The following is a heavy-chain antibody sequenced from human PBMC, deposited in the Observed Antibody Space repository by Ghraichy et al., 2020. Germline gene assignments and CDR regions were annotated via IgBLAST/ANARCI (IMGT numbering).Heavy chain of an antibody. CDR2: IYTSGST. CDR1: GGSISSYY. CDR3: ARHRLVGASWFDP. D-gene: IGHD1-26*01. V-gene: IGHV4-4*09. J-gene: IGHJ5*02. Sequence: SETLSLTCTVSGGSISSYYWSWIRQPPGKGLEWIGYIYTSGSTNYNPSLKSRVTISVDTSKNQFSLKLSSVTAADTAVYYCARHRLVGASWFDPWGQGTLVTVSS.